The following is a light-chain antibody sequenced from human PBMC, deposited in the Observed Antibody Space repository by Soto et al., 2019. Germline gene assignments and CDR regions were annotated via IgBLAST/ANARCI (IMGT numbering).Light chain of an antibody. J-gene: IGLJ3*02. CDR2: SNN. CDR3: AAWDVSLNGWV. V-gene: IGLV1-44*01. CDR1: SSNIGSNT. Sequence: QSVLTQPPSASGTPGQRVTISCSGSSSNIGSNTVNWYQQLPGTAPKLLIYSNNQRPSGVPDRFSCSKSGTSASLAISGLQSEDEADYYCAAWDVSLNGWVFGGGTKLTVL.